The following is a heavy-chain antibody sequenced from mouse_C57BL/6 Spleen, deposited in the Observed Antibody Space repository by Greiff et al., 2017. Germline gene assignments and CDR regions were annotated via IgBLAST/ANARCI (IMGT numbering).Heavy chain of an antibody. CDR2: IYPGDGDT. CDR1: GYAFSSSW. V-gene: IGHV1-82*01. J-gene: IGHJ3*01. Sequence: QVQLQQSGPELVKPGASVKISCKASGYAFSSSWMNWVKQRPGKGLEWIGRIYPGDGDTNYNGKFKGKATLTADKSSSPAYMQLSSLTSEDSAVYFCARTHFAYWGQGTLVTVSA. CDR3: ARTHFAY.